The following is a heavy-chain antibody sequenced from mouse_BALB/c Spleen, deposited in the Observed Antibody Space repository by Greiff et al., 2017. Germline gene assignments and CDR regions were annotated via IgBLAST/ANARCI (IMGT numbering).Heavy chain of an antibody. Sequence: QVQLQQSGAELVRPGTSVKVSCKASGYAFTNYLIEWVKQRPGQGLEWIGAINPGSGGTNYNEKFKGKATLTADKSSSTAYMQLSSLTSDDSAVYFCARFPIDYYAMDYWGQGTSVTVAS. J-gene: IGHJ4*01. CDR2: INPGSGGT. D-gene: IGHD6-5*01. V-gene: IGHV1-54*03. CDR3: ARFPIDYYAMDY. CDR1: GYAFTNYL.